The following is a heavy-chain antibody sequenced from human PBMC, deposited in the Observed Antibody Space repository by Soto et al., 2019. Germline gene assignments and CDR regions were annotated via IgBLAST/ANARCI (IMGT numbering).Heavy chain of an antibody. J-gene: IGHJ4*01. D-gene: IGHD5-18*01. V-gene: IGHV3-72*01. Sequence: PGGSLRLSCAGSGVTLSDHYIDLVRQAPGKGLECVGRSRDKAQCYSTAYAASVKGRFTTSRAESQNSVYLQMHSLETEDTAVSYCVRPTFLSARSGYSRSLDYWG. CDR3: VRPTFLSARSGYSRSLDY. CDR2: SRDKAQCYST. CDR1: GVTLSDHY.